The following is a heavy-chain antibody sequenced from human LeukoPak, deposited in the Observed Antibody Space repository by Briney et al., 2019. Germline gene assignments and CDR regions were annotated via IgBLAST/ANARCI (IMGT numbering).Heavy chain of an antibody. CDR1: GGSISSYY. V-gene: IGHV4-59*12. CDR2: IYYSGST. D-gene: IGHD3-22*01. J-gene: IGHJ5*02. Sequence: SETLSLTCTVSGGSISSYYWSWIRQPPGKGLEWIGYIYYSGSTNYNPSLKSRVTISVDTSKNQFSLKLSSVTAADTAVYYCARDPNDDSSGYDGYGWFDPWGQGTLVTVSS. CDR3: ARDPNDDSSGYDGYGWFDP.